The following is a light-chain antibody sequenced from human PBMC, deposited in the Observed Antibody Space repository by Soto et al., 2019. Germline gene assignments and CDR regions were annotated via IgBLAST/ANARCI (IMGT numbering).Light chain of an antibody. CDR1: QSVSSY. CDR3: QQYGSSGT. V-gene: IGKV3-11*01. Sequence: EVVLTQSPATLSLCPGERATLSFRASQSVSSYLAWYQQKPGQAPRLLIYDASNRATGIPARFSGSGSGTDFTLTISRLEPEDFAVYYCQQYGSSGTFGQGTKVDI. J-gene: IGKJ1*01. CDR2: DAS.